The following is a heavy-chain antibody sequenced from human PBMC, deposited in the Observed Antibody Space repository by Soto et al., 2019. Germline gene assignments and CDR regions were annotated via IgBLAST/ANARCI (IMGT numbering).Heavy chain of an antibody. D-gene: IGHD2-15*01. CDR2: ITGSGTTT. V-gene: IGHV3-23*01. J-gene: IGHJ4*01. CDR3: AKDRSRSYCSGYPLGYFES. Sequence: GGSLRLSCPATGFTFSTCAINWVRHAPWKGLEWVSTITGSGTTTYYADSVKGRFTISRDNFKKTLYLQMNSLRVEDTAVYYCAKDRSRSYCSGYPLGYFESGRHGTVVTVSP. CDR1: GFTFSTCA.